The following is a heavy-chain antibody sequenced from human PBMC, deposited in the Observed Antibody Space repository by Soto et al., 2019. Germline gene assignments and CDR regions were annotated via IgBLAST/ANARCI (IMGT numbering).Heavy chain of an antibody. CDR2: INGRGGKT. CDR1: GFIFGDYA. J-gene: IGHJ5*01. D-gene: IGHD6-6*01. V-gene: IGHV3-23*01. CDR3: GKEREQVVIDS. Sequence: EVQLLESGGGLVQPGGSLRLSCAASGFIFGDYAMSWVRQAPGKGLEWVSAINGRGGKTYYADSVKGRFTISRDNSKNTLNLQMNSLTAEDTAIYYCGKEREQVVIDSWGQGTLVTVSS.